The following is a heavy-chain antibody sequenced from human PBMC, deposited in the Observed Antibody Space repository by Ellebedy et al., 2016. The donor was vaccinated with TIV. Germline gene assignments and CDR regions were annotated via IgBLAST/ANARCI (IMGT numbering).Heavy chain of an antibody. V-gene: IGHV1-46*01. CDR1: GGTFSRYG. D-gene: IGHD1-26*01. CDR2: INPSGGGT. Sequence: AASVKVSCKASGGTFSRYGFNWVRQAPGQGLEWMGLINPSGGGTGYAQKFQGRVTMTRDTSASTVYMELSSLRSEDTAVYYCAREGGVYYFDYWGQGTLVTVSS. J-gene: IGHJ4*02. CDR3: AREGGVYYFDY.